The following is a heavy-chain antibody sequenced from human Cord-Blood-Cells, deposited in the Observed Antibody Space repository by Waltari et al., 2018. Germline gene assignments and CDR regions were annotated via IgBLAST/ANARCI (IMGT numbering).Heavy chain of an antibody. CDR3: ARHAGEGGAFDI. V-gene: IGHV4-39*01. Sequence: QLQLQESGPGLVKPSETLSLTCTVPGGSIRRSSYSWGWIRQPPGQGLEWIGSIYYSGSTYYNPSLKSRVTISVDTSKNQFSLKLSSVTAADTAVYYCARHAGEGGAFDIWGQGTMVTVSS. CDR1: GGSIRRSSYS. D-gene: IGHD7-27*01. CDR2: IYYSGST. J-gene: IGHJ3*02.